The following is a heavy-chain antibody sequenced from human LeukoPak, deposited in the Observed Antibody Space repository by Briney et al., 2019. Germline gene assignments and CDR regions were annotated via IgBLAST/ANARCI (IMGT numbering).Heavy chain of an antibody. J-gene: IGHJ4*02. Sequence: GGSLRLSCAASGFTVSSNYMSWVRQAPGKGLEWVSVIYSGGSTYYADSVKGRFTISRDNSKNTLYLQMNSLRAEDTAVYYCARESPLGSKYYFDYWGQGTLVTVSS. V-gene: IGHV3-66*01. CDR1: GFTVSSNY. CDR2: IYSGGST. CDR3: ARESPLGSKYYFDY. D-gene: IGHD7-27*01.